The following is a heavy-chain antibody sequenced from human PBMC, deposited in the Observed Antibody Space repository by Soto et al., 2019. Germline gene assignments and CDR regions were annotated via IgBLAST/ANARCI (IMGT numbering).Heavy chain of an antibody. V-gene: IGHV3-74*01. CDR2: INSDGSST. D-gene: IGHD6-13*01. J-gene: IGHJ5*02. Sequence: GGSLRLSCAASGFTFSSYWMHWVRQAPGKGLEWVSRINSDGSSTSYADSVKGRFTISRDNAKNTLYLQMNSLRAEDTAVYYWARARRGIAAAGTFDPWGQGTLVTVSS. CDR3: ARARRGIAAAGTFDP. CDR1: GFTFSSYW.